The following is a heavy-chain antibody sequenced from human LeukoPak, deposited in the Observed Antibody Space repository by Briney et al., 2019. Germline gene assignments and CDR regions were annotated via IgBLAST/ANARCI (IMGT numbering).Heavy chain of an antibody. D-gene: IGHD6-19*01. J-gene: IGHJ4*01. V-gene: IGHV3-21*01. Sequence: GGSLRLSCAASGFTFSSYWMSWVRQAPGKGLEWVSSISSSGRYIYYADSVKGRFTISRDNTKNSLSLQMSSLRAEDTAIYYCARDSVAVAEIDYWGQGTLVTVSS. CDR3: ARDSVAVAEIDY. CDR2: ISSSGRYI. CDR1: GFTFSSYW.